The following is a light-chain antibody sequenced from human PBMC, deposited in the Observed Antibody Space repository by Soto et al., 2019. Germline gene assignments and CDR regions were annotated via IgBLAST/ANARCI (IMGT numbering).Light chain of an antibody. J-gene: IGLJ1*01. V-gene: IGLV2-14*01. CDR2: EVT. CDR1: SSDIGNYNS. CDR3: GSYTTYRPYV. Sequence: QSVLTQPASVSGSPGQSITIPCTGTSSDIGNYNSVSWYQQHPGKAPKRIIFEVTNRPSGVSDRFSGSKSGNTASLTISGLQADDEADYYCGSYTTYRPYVFGSGTKVTVL.